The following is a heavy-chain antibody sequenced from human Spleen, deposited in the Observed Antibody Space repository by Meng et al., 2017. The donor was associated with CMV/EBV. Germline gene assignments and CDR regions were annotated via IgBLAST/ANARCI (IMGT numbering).Heavy chain of an antibody. J-gene: IGHJ4*02. CDR3: ARDAYDSSSYFDY. CDR2: ISSSSTYI. V-gene: IGHV3-21*01. CDR1: RFTFSDFT. D-gene: IGHD6-6*01. Sequence: GESLKISCAASRFTFSDFTMNWVRQAPGKGLEWVSSISSSSTYIYYADSVRGRFTISRDNAKNSLYLQMNSLRVEDTAVYYCARDAYDSSSYFDYWGQGTLVTVSS.